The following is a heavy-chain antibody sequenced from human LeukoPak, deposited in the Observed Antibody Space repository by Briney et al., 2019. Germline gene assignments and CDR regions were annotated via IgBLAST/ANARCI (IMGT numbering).Heavy chain of an antibody. J-gene: IGHJ4*02. CDR3: ARIHRYCSGGACYVLDN. Sequence: PSETLSLTCTVSGGSISSGGYYWSWIRQHPGTGLEWIGYIYYSGSTNYNPSLKSRVTISVDTSKNQFSLKLSSVTAADTAVYYCARIHRYCSGGACYVLDNWGQGTLVAVSS. CDR1: GGSISSGGYY. D-gene: IGHD2-15*01. CDR2: IYYSGST. V-gene: IGHV4-61*08.